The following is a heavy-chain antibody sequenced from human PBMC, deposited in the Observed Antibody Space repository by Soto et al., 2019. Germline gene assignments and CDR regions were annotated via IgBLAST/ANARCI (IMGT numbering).Heavy chain of an antibody. Sequence: QVQLVQSGAEVKRPGASVKISCKASGFPFSHYYMIWVRQAPGQGLEWMGKINPSGGATSYAQNFQGRLNVTSDTSSSTVYMEIIGLTSDDTAVYYCARGRRDVIWCQGTQVTVSS. V-gene: IGHV1-46*01. CDR3: ARGRRDVI. CDR1: GFPFSHYY. J-gene: IGHJ4*02. CDR2: INPSGGAT.